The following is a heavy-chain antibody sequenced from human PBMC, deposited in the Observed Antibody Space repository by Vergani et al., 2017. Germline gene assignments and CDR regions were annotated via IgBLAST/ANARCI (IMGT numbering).Heavy chain of an antibody. V-gene: IGHV1-18*04. CDR2: ITAYNGNT. CDR3: ARDPDIVVVPAAPYYCYYYGMDF. Sequence: QVQLVQSGAEVKKPGASVKVSCKASGYTFTSYGISWVRQAPGQGLEWMGWITAYNGNTNYAQKLQGRVTMTTDTSTSTAYMELRSLRSDDTAVYYCARDPDIVVVPAAPYYCYYYGMDFWSQGTTVTVSS. CDR1: GYTFTSYG. D-gene: IGHD2-2*01. J-gene: IGHJ6*02.